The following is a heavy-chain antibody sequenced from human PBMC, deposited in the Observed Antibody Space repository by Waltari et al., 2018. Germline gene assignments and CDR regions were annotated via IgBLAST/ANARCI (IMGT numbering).Heavy chain of an antibody. CDR2: IYHSGST. CDR3: ARLETPGATIHFDY. CDR1: GYSISSGYY. V-gene: IGHV4-38-2*01. J-gene: IGHJ4*02. Sequence: QVQLQESGPGLVKPSETLSLTCAVSGYSISSGYYWGWLRQPPGKGLEWIGSIYHSGSTYYNPSLKSRVTISVDTSKNQFSLKLSSVTAADTAVYYCARLETPGATIHFDYWGQGTLVTVSS. D-gene: IGHD1-26*01.